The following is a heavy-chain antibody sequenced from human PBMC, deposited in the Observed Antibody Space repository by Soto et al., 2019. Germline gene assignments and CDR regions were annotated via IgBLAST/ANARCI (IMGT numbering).Heavy chain of an antibody. V-gene: IGHV3-30-3*01. D-gene: IGHD4-17*01. Sequence: QVPLVESGGGVVQPGRSLRLSCAASGFTFSSYAMHWVRQAPGKGLEWVAVISYDGSNKYYADSVKGRFTISRDNSKNTLYLQMNSLRAEDTAVYYCASDYGDYAHYYGMDVWGQGTTVTVSS. CDR3: ASDYGDYAHYYGMDV. CDR1: GFTFSSYA. J-gene: IGHJ6*02. CDR2: ISYDGSNK.